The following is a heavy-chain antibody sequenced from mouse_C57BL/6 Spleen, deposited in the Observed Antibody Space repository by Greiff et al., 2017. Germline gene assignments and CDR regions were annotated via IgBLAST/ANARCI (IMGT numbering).Heavy chain of an antibody. Sequence: EVHVVESGGDLVKPGGSLKLSCAASGFTFSSYGMSWVRQTPDKRLEWVATISSGGSYTYYPNSVKGRFTISRDNAKNTLYLQMSSLKSEDTSMYYCARHREYDPPFAYWGQGTLVTVSA. CDR1: GFTFSSYG. V-gene: IGHV5-6*01. CDR3: ARHREYDPPFAY. D-gene: IGHD2-12*01. J-gene: IGHJ3*01. CDR2: ISSGGSYT.